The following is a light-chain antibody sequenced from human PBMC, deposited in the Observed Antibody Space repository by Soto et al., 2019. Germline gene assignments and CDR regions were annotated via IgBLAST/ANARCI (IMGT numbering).Light chain of an antibody. J-gene: IGKJ1*01. CDR3: QHFGYPQWT. V-gene: IGKV3-20*01. Sequence: LVLTQSPGTLSLSPGETAALSCRASQIGSGNYLSWYQQKPGQAPRLLIYATSTRAPGIPDRFSGSGSATDFTLTINRLEPEDYAVYFCQHFGYPQWTFGRGTKVDI. CDR2: ATS. CDR1: QIGSGNY.